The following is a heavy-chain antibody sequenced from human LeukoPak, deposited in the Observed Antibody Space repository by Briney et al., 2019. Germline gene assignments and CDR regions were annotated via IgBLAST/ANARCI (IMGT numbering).Heavy chain of an antibody. J-gene: IGHJ4*02. CDR3: ARDAYYYGSGSYSVY. CDR2: IYSGGST. D-gene: IGHD3-10*01. Sequence: GGSLRLSCAASGFTVSSNYMSWVRQAPGKGLEWVSVIYSGGSTYYADSVKGRFTISRDNSKNTLYLQMNSLRAEDTAVYYCARDAYYYGSGSYSVYWGQGTLVTVSS. CDR1: GFTVSSNY. V-gene: IGHV3-66*01.